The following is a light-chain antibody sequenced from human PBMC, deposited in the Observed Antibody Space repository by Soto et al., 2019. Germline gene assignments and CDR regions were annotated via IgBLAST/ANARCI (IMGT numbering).Light chain of an antibody. V-gene: IGKV3-20*01. CDR3: QQYGTSEII. Sequence: EIVLTQSPGTLSLSPGERATLSCRASQTLSNSFIAWYQQKPGQAPRLLIYDTSSRAIGVPDRYSASGSGTDFTLTISRLEPEDFAVFFCQQYGTSEIIFGQGTRLEIK. J-gene: IGKJ5*01. CDR1: QTLSNSF. CDR2: DTS.